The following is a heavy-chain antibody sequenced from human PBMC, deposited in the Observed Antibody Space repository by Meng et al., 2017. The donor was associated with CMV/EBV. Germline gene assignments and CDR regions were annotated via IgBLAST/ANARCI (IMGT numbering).Heavy chain of an antibody. V-gene: IGHV3-53*05. CDR3: ARWGGTYRLALGYFDY. CDR1: GFTVSSNY. CDR2: IYSGGST. Sequence: GGSLRLSCAASGFTVSSNYMSWVRQAPGKGLEWVSVIYSGGSTYYADSVKGRFTISRDNSKNTLYLQMNSLRADDTAVYYCARWGGTYRLALGYFDYWGQGTLVTVSS. J-gene: IGHJ4*02. D-gene: IGHD6-19*01.